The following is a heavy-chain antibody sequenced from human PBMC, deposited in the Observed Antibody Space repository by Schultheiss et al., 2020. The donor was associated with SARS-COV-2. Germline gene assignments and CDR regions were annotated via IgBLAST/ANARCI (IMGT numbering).Heavy chain of an antibody. CDR2: ISRSGSSI. D-gene: IGHD5-12*01. CDR3: AKTLYSGPREFYYYGMDV. J-gene: IGHJ6*02. V-gene: IGHV3-23*01. CDR1: GFMFSGYA. Sequence: GGSLRLSCAGSGFMFSGYAMTWVRQAPGKGLEWVSSISRSGSSIYYADSVKGRFTISRDNSKSTVHLQMNSLKAEDTAVYYCAKTLYSGPREFYYYGMDVWGQGTTVTVSS.